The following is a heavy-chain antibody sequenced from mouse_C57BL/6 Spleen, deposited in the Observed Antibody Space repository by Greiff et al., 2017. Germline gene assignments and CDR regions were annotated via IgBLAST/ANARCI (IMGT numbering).Heavy chain of an antibody. V-gene: IGHV1-42*01. CDR3: AREGGIITTVPRAMDY. Sequence: EVQLQQSGPELVKPGASVKISCKASGYSFTGYYMNWVKQSPEKSLEWIGEINPSTGGTTYNQKFKAKATLTVDKSSSTAYMQLKSLTSEDSAVYYCAREGGIITTVPRAMDYWGQGTSVTVSS. CDR2: INPSTGGT. CDR1: GYSFTGYY. D-gene: IGHD1-1*01. J-gene: IGHJ4*01.